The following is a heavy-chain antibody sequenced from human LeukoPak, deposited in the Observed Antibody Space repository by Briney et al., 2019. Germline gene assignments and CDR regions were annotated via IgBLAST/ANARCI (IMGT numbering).Heavy chain of an antibody. CDR3: AKSNGYGLVDI. V-gene: IGHV4-38-2*01. CDR1: GFTFDDYA. J-gene: IGHJ3*02. D-gene: IGHD3-10*01. Sequence: GSLRLSCAASGFTFDDYAMHWVRQAPGKGLEWIGNIFYSGSTYYSPSLKSRATISLDTSRNQFSLKLNSVTAADTAVYYCAKSNGYGLVDIWGQGTMVTVSS. CDR2: IFYSGST.